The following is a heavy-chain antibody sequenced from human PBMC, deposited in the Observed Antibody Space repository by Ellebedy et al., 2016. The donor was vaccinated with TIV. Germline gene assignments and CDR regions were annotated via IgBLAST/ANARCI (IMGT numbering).Heavy chain of an antibody. CDR1: GGSISSSNW. V-gene: IGHV4-4*02. J-gene: IGHJ6*02. CDR2: IYHSGST. CDR3: ARDPLSGWYSRYYYYYGMDV. D-gene: IGHD6-19*01. Sequence: MPSETLSLTCAVSGGSISSSNWWSWVRQPPGKGLEWIGEIYHSGSTNYNPSLKSRVTISVDKSKNQFSLKLSSVTAADTAVYYCARDPLSGWYSRYYYYYGMDVWGQGTTVTVSS.